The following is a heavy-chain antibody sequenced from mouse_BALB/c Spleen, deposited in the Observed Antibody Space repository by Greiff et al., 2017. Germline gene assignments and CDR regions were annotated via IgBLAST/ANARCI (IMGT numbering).Heavy chain of an antibody. CDR3: ARDGLDY. CDR1: GYSITSCYI. J-gene: IGHJ2*01. CDR2: IHYSGST. Sequence: EVQLQESGPDLVKPSQSLSLTCTVSGYSITSCYIWYLIRQSPGNQLEWRGYIHYSGSTNYNPSLKSRISITRDTSTNQFFLQLNSVTAEDTATYYGARDGLDYWGQGTPLTVSS. V-gene: IGHV3-1*02.